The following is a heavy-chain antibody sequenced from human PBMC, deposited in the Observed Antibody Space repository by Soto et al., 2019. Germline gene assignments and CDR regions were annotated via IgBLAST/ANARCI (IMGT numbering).Heavy chain of an antibody. J-gene: IGHJ4*02. V-gene: IGHV2-5*02. CDR1: GFSLSTYHMG. D-gene: IGHD4-17*01. CDR2: IYWDDDK. CDR3: AQAGDYDLLTFDL. Sequence: QITLKESGPTLVRPAQTLTLTCDFSGFSLSTYHMGVAWIRQPPGKALEWLALIYWDDDKRYSPSLKDRLAISKDTSSNQVVLTITNVDTGDTATYFCAQAGDYDLLTFDLWGPGTLVTVSS.